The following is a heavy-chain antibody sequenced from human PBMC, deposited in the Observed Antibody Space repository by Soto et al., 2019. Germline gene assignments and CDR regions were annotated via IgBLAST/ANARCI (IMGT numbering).Heavy chain of an antibody. V-gene: IGHV3-30*18. D-gene: IGHD6-19*01. Sequence: GGSLRLSCAASGFTFSSYGMHWVRQAPGKGLEWVAVILYDGSKKYYADSVKGRFTISRDNAKNALYLQMSSLRAEDTALYYCVKDGSSGWPYFDDMDVWGRGTTVTVSS. CDR3: VKDGSSGWPYFDDMDV. J-gene: IGHJ6*02. CDR2: ILYDGSKK. CDR1: GFTFSSYG.